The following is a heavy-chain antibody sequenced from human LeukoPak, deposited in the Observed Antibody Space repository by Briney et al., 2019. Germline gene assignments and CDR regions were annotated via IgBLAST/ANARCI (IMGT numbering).Heavy chain of an antibody. D-gene: IGHD3-3*01. V-gene: IGHV3-48*01. Sequence: GGSLRLSCAGSGFTFSSYSMNWVRQAPGKGLEWVSYISSSSSTIYYADSVKGRFTISRDNAKNSLYLQMNSLRAEDTAVYYCARDSVYYDFWSPLPDYWGQGTLVTVSS. CDR3: ARDSVYYDFWSPLPDY. J-gene: IGHJ4*02. CDR1: GFTFSSYS. CDR2: ISSSSSTI.